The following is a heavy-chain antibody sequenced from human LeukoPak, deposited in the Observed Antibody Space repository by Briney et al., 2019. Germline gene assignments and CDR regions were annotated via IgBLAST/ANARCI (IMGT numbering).Heavy chain of an antibody. CDR1: GSTVSSNW. CDR3: ARERGYSSSWYGGLEY. V-gene: IGHV3-7*01. Sequence: GGCLRLSCAASGSTVSSNWVSCVSQPPGEGLGWVANIKQDGSERYYVDSVKGRFSISRDNAKKSLYLQMNSLRAEDSAVYYCARERGYSSSWYGGLEYWGQGTLVTVSS. J-gene: IGHJ4*02. D-gene: IGHD6-13*01. CDR2: IKQDGSER.